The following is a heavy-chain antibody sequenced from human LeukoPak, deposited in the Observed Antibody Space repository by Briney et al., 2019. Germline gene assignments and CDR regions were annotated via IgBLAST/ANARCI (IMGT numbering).Heavy chain of an antibody. CDR1: GYTFTSYD. CDR2: MNPNSGNT. CDR3: ARGRAPTYYYDSSGLRYAFDI. Sequence: ASVKVSCKASGYTFTSYDINWVRQATGQGLEWMGWMNPNSGNTGYAQKFQGRVTITRNTSISTAYMELSSLRSEDTAVYYCARGRAPTYYYDSSGLRYAFDIWGQGTMVTVSS. J-gene: IGHJ3*02. V-gene: IGHV1-8*03. D-gene: IGHD3-22*01.